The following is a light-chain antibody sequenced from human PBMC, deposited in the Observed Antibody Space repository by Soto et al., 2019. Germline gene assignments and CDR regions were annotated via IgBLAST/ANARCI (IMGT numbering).Light chain of an antibody. J-gene: IGKJ3*01. Sequence: DIQMTQSPSFVSASLGDRVTLTCRGSQYISIWLAWDQQRLGEAPRLLIFSASTLKNGVPARFSGSGSGTDFTLTISGLQPEDVATYYCQQGRTSPFSFGPGTKV. CDR3: QQGRTSPFS. CDR2: SAS. CDR1: QYISIW. V-gene: IGKV1D-12*01.